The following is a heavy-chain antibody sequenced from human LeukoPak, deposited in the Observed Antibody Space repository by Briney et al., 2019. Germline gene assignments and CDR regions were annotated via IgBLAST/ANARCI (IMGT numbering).Heavy chain of an antibody. Sequence: SETLSLTCAVYGGSFSGYYWSWIRQPPGKGLEWIGEINHRGSTNYNPSLKSRVTISVDTSKNQFSLKLSSVTAADTAVYYCATSSLGYCSGGSCANWFDPWGQGTLVTVSS. CDR2: INHRGST. J-gene: IGHJ5*02. D-gene: IGHD2-15*01. V-gene: IGHV4-34*01. CDR1: GGSFSGYY. CDR3: ATSSLGYCSGGSCANWFDP.